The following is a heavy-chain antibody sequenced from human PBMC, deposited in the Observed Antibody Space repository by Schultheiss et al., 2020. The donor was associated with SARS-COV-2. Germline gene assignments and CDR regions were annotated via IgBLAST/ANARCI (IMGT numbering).Heavy chain of an antibody. D-gene: IGHD3-10*01. CDR1: GFTFSSYA. CDR3: ARGFGLPGG. CDR2: ISYDGSNK. J-gene: IGHJ4*02. Sequence: GGSLRLSCAASGFTFSSYAMHWVRQAPGKGLEWVAVISYDGSNKYYADSVKGRFTISRDNSKNTLYLQMNSLRAEDTAVYYCARGFGLPGGGGQGTLVTVSS. V-gene: IGHV3-30-3*01.